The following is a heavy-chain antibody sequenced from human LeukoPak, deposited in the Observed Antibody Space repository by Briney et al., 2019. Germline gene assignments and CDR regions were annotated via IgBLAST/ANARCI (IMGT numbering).Heavy chain of an antibody. J-gene: IGHJ4*02. V-gene: IGHV4-30-4*01. Sequence: PSQTLSLTCTVSGGSISSGDYYWSWIRQPPGKGLEWIGYIYYSGSTYYNPSLKSRVTISVDTSKNQFSLKLSSVTAADTAVYYCARAYASRYFDWALDYWGQGTLVTVSS. CDR1: GGSISSGDYY. CDR2: IYYSGST. D-gene: IGHD3-9*01. CDR3: ARAYASRYFDWALDY.